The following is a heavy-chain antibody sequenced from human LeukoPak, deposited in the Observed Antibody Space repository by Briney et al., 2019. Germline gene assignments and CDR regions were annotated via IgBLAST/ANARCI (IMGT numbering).Heavy chain of an antibody. D-gene: IGHD1-26*01. V-gene: IGHV1-69*13. J-gene: IGHJ6*03. CDR1: GYTFTSYD. Sequence: SVKVSCKASGYTFTSYDINWVRQAPGQGLEWMGGIIPIFGTTNYAQKFQGRVTITADESTSTAYMELSSLRSEDTAVYYCARDGVGVGATYYYYYYMDVWGKGTTVTVSS. CDR2: IIPIFGTT. CDR3: ARDGVGVGATYYYYYYMDV.